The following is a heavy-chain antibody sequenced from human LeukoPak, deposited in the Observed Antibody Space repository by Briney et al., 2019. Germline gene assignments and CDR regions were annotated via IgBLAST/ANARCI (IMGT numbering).Heavy chain of an antibody. D-gene: IGHD5-18*01. CDR3: ARARGYSYGYQEAATFDY. Sequence: GSSVKVSCKASGCTFSSYAISWVRQAPGQGLEWMGGIIPIFGTANYAQKFQGRVTITTDESTSTAYMELSSLRSEDTAVYYCARARGYSYGYQEAATFDYWGQGTLVTVSS. CDR1: GCTFSSYA. CDR2: IIPIFGTA. J-gene: IGHJ4*02. V-gene: IGHV1-69*05.